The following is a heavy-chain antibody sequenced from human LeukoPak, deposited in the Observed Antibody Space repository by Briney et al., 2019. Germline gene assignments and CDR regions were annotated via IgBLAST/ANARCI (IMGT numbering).Heavy chain of an antibody. V-gene: IGHV3-7*01. CDR1: GSTFSRYW. D-gene: IGHD2-8*02. Sequence: PGGSLRLSCAASGSTFSRYWMSWARQAPGKGLEWVANIKQDGSEKYYLDSVKGRFTISRDNAKNSLYLQMNSLRAEDTAVYYCGRDVSRGAGGAFDIWGQGTMVTVSS. CDR3: GRDVSRGAGGAFDI. J-gene: IGHJ3*02. CDR2: IKQDGSEK.